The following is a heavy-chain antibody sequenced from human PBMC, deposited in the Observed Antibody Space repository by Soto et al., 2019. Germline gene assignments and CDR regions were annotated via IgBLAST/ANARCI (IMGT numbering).Heavy chain of an antibody. CDR3: AREHYHYDILTGYYDYFDY. V-gene: IGHV4-59*01. J-gene: IGHJ4*02. CDR2: IYYSGST. Sequence: SETLSLTCTVSGGSISSDYWSWIRQPPGKGLEWIGCIYYSGSTNYNPSLKSRVTISVDTSKNQFSLKLSSVTAADTAVYYCAREHYHYDILTGYYDYFDYWGQGTLVTVSS. CDR1: GGSISSDY. D-gene: IGHD3-9*01.